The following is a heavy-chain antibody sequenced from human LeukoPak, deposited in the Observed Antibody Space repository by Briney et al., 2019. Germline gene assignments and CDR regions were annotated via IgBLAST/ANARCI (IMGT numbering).Heavy chain of an antibody. Sequence: PSETLSLTCSVSGDSFTSTYWSWIRQPPGKGLEWIAYGHHSESSNYNPSFRSRVTIPVDTSRNQFSLRLTSVTAADTAVYYCARESAGSLHDSTAAFHYWGQGILVTVSS. D-gene: IGHD2-8*02. V-gene: IGHV4-59*01. J-gene: IGHJ4*02. CDR1: GDSFTSTY. CDR3: ARESAGSLHDSTAAFHY. CDR2: GHHSESS.